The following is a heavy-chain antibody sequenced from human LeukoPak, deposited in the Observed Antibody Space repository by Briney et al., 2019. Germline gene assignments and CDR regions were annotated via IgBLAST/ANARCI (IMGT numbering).Heavy chain of an antibody. CDR3: ARSATVVTMGDAFDI. Sequence: PSETLSLTCTVSGGSISNYYWSWIRQPPGKGLEWIGYIYYSGSTNYNPSLKSRVTMSADTSKNQFSLKLSSVTAADTAVYYCARSATVVTMGDAFDIWGQGTMVTVSS. J-gene: IGHJ3*02. V-gene: IGHV4-59*12. D-gene: IGHD4-23*01. CDR2: IYYSGST. CDR1: GGSISNYY.